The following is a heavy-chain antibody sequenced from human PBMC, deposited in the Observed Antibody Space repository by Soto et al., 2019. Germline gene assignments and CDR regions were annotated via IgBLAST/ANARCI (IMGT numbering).Heavy chain of an antibody. Sequence: QLQLQESGPGLVQPSETLSLTCTVSGVSISSRDYYWGWIRQPPGKGLGWIGMISYSGSTYYSPSLKSGVTISADTSNNQLSLRLSSVTAADTAVFHCMNYKSGWEYWGQGTVVTVSS. V-gene: IGHV4-39*01. CDR2: ISYSGST. J-gene: IGHJ4*02. CDR3: MNYKSGWEY. CDR1: GVSISSRDYY. D-gene: IGHD6-19*01.